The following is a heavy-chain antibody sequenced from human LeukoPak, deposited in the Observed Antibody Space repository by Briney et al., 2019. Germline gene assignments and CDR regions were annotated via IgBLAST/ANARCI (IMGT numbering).Heavy chain of an antibody. J-gene: IGHJ4*02. CDR2: IGIAGDT. Sequence: PGGSLRLSCATSGFTFSNHAMHWVRRATGKGLEWVSAIGIAGDTFYPGSVKGRFTISRENAKNSLSLQINSLKAEDTAVYYCVRQQTSHGNFDYWGQGTLVTVSS. CDR3: VRQQTSHGNFDY. D-gene: IGHD1-26*01. CDR1: GFTFSNHA. V-gene: IGHV3-13*01.